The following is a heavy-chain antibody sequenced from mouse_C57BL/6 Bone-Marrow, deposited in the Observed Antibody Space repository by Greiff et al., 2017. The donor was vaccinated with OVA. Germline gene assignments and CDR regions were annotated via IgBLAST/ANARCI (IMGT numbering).Heavy chain of an antibody. Sequence: EVKVEESGEGLVKPGGSLKLSCAASGFTFSSYAMSWVRQTPEKRLEWVAYISSGGDYIYYADTVKGRFTISRDNARNTLYLQMSSLKSEDTAMYYCTSLRYYAMDYWGQGTSVTVSS. CDR2: ISSGGDYI. CDR3: TSLRYYAMDY. J-gene: IGHJ4*01. V-gene: IGHV5-9-1*02. D-gene: IGHD1-1*01. CDR1: GFTFSSYA.